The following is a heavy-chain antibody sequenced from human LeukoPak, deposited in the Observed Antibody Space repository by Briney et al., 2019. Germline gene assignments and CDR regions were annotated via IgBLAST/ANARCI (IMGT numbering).Heavy chain of an antibody. CDR2: ISSSGSTI. V-gene: IGHV3-48*03. CDR3: AGAADCSGGSCYYYYMDV. D-gene: IGHD2-15*01. Sequence: GGSLRLSCAASGFTFSSYEMNWVCQAPGKGLEWVSYISSSGSTIYYADSVKGRFTISRDNAKNSLYLQMNSLRAEDTAVYYCAGAADCSGGSCYYYYMDVWGKGTTVTVSS. CDR1: GFTFSSYE. J-gene: IGHJ6*03.